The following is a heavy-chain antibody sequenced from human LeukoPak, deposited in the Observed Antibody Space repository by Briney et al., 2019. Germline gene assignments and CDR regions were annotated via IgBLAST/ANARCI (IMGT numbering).Heavy chain of an antibody. D-gene: IGHD3-16*01. V-gene: IGHV4-59*08. CDR2: IYYTGST. Sequence: SETLSLTCTVSSGSIRDYYWSWIRQPPGKGLEWIGYIYYTGSTTSNPSLKSRVTISVDTSKNQFSLKLRSVTAADTAVYYCARFGSDTYGYKYYFDYWGQGALVTVSS. CDR1: SGSIRDYY. J-gene: IGHJ4*02. CDR3: ARFGSDTYGYKYYFDY.